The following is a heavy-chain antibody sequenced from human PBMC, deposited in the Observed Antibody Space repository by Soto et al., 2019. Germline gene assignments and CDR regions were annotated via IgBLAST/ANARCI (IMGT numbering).Heavy chain of an antibody. CDR1: GFTFSSYS. J-gene: IGHJ3*02. CDR2: ISSSSGTI. D-gene: IGHD4-17*01. CDR3: ARVRGSADYAPFDI. V-gene: IGHV3-48*02. Sequence: EVQLVESGGGLVQPGGSLRLSCAASGFTFSSYSMNWVRQAPGKGLEWVSYISSSSGTIHFADSVKGRFTISRDNAKTSLYLHTNSLRDKDPAVYYCARVRGSADYAPFDIWGQGTLVTVSS.